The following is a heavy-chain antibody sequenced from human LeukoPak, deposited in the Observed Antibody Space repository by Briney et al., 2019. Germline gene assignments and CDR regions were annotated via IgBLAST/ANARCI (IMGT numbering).Heavy chain of an antibody. Sequence: ASVKVSCKVSGYTLTELSMHWVRQAPGKGLEWMGGFDPEDGETIYAQKFQGRVTMTEDTSTDTAYMELSSLRSEDTAVYYCAADSRMYYYGSGSSHYYYYGMDVWGQGTTVTVSS. CDR1: GYTLTELS. CDR2: FDPEDGET. CDR3: AADSRMYYYGSGSSHYYYYGMDV. J-gene: IGHJ6*02. V-gene: IGHV1-24*01. D-gene: IGHD3-10*01.